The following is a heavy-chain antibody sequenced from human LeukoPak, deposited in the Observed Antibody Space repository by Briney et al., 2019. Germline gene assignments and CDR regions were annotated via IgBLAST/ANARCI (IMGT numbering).Heavy chain of an antibody. V-gene: IGHV4-59*01. J-gene: IGHJ4*02. CDR2: IYYSGST. D-gene: IGHD6-13*01. Sequence: SETLSLTCTVSGGSISSYYWSWIRQPPGKGLEWIGYIYYSGSTNYNPSLKSRVTISVDTSKNQFSLKLSSVTAADTAVYYCASAGGYSSSFFGWGQGTLVTVSS. CDR3: ASAGGYSSSFFG. CDR1: GGSISSYY.